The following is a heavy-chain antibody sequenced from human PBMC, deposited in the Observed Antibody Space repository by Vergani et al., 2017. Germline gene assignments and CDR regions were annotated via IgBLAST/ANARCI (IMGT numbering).Heavy chain of an antibody. Sequence: DVHLAESGGGFFQPGGSLRLSCSASGFSFNSYWMHWVRQVPGKGILWVSRIKSDGSITAYADSVKGRFTISRDNAQNTLYLQMNSLRVEDTGVYYCARARFIETCYMSKWLDSWGQGTLVTVSS. CDR1: GFSFNSYW. CDR2: IKSDGSIT. D-gene: IGHD3-9*01. V-gene: IGHV3-74*03. J-gene: IGHJ5*01. CDR3: ARARFIETCYMSKWLDS.